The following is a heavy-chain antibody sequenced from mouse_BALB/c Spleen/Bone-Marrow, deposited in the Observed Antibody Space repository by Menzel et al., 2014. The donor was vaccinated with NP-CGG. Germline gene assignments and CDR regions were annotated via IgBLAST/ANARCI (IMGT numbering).Heavy chain of an antibody. V-gene: IGHV7-3*02. Sequence: EVQLVESGGGLVQPGGSLRLSCAPSGFTFTDYYMNWVRQPPGKALEWLGFIRNKANGYTTEYSASVKGRFTISRDNSQNILYLRMNTLRAEDSATYYCARDKGRVFFDYWGQGTTLTVSS. CDR1: GFTFTDYY. CDR3: ARDKGRVFFDY. CDR2: IRNKANGYTT. J-gene: IGHJ2*01.